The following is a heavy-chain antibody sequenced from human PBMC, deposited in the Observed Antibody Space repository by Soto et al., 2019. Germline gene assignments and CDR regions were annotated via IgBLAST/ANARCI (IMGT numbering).Heavy chain of an antibody. CDR2: IYIGGST. V-gene: IGHV3-53*01. CDR1: GFTVSSNY. J-gene: IGHJ1*01. Sequence: EVRLVESGGGLIQPGGSLRLSCAASGFTVSSNYMSWVRQAPGKGLEWVSVIYIGGSTYYADSVKGRFTISRDNSKNMLYLQMNSLRAEDTAVYYCARDRVESGYPEYFQHWGQGTLVTVSS. CDR3: ARDRVESGYPEYFQH. D-gene: IGHD3-22*01.